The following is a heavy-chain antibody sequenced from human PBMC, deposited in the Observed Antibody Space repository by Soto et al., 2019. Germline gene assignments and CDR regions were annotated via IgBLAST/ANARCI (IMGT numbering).Heavy chain of an antibody. Sequence: QVHLVQSGAEGKKPGASVKVSCKGSGYGFTTYGITWVRQAPGQGLEWMAWISAHNGNTNYAQKPQGRVTVTRDTPTSTAYMELRSLRSDDTAVYYCARGRYGDYWGQGAMVTVSS. J-gene: IGHJ4*02. CDR2: ISAHNGNT. V-gene: IGHV1-18*01. CDR3: ARGRYGDY. D-gene: IGHD1-1*01. CDR1: GYGFTTYG.